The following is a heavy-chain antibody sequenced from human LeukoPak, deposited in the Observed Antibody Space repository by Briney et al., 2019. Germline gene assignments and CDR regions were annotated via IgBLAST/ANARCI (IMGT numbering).Heavy chain of an antibody. CDR1: GYSFTTYW. D-gene: IGHD3-9*01. Sequence: GESLKISCKGSGYSFTTYWIGWVRQMPGKGLEWMGIIYPGDSDIRYSPSFRGQVIISADKSIKTAYLQWNSLKTSDTAMYYCARQRYFNPHRDYYYYDYGMDVWGQGTTVTVSS. CDR3: ARQRYFNPHRDYYYYDYGMDV. J-gene: IGHJ6*02. CDR2: IYPGDSDI. V-gene: IGHV5-51*01.